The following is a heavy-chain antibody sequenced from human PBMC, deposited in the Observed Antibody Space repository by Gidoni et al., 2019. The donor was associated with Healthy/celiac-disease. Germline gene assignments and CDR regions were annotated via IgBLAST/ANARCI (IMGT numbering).Heavy chain of an antibody. V-gene: IGHV1-69*01. CDR1: CGTISSYP. D-gene: IGHD6-19*01. Sequence: QVQLVQSGAEVQKPGSSVKVSCKASCGTISSYPIRWVRQAPCQGLVWMGGIIPIFGTANYAQKFQGRVTITADESTSTAYMELSSLRSEDTAVYYCASRRIAVAGKRPGYYYGMDVWGQGTTVTVSS. CDR2: IIPIFGTA. J-gene: IGHJ6*02. CDR3: ASRRIAVAGKRPGYYYGMDV.